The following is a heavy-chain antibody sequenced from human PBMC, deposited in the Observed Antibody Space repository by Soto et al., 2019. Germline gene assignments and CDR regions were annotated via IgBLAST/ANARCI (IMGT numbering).Heavy chain of an antibody. CDR3: ARHGLNSSSSHGYYGMDV. CDR1: GYSFTSYW. D-gene: IGHD6-6*01. Sequence: PGESLKISCKGSGYSFTSYWIGWVRQMPGKGLEWMGIIYPGDSDTRYSPSFQGQVTISADKSISTAYLQWSSLKASDTAMYYCARHGLNSSSSHGYYGMDVWGQGTTVTVSS. CDR2: IYPGDSDT. V-gene: IGHV5-51*01. J-gene: IGHJ6*02.